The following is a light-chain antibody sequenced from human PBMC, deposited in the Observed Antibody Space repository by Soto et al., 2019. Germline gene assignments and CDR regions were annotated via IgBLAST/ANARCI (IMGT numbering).Light chain of an antibody. CDR2: GAS. Sequence: EIVLTQSPGTLSLSPGERATLSCRASQSVSSSYLAWYQQKPGQAPRLLIYGASSRATGIPDRFSGSGSGTDFTLTISRLEPEDFAVYYCQHRSNWPLTFGGGTKV. J-gene: IGKJ4*01. CDR1: QSVSSSY. CDR3: QHRSNWPLT. V-gene: IGKV3D-20*02.